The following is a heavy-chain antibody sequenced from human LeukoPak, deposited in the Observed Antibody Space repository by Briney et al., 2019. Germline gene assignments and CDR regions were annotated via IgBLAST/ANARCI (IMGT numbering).Heavy chain of an antibody. D-gene: IGHD3-3*01. CDR1: GGSITTGSHY. J-gene: IGHJ6*02. CDR2: IYHSGTT. Sequence: KASETLTLTCTVSGGSITTGSHYWGWVRQPPGKGLEWIGSIYHSGTTYYKSTLKSRVSISIDTSRTQFSLTLSSVTAADTAVYYCARVGSRSEFWSGSPGMDVWGQGTTVTVSS. V-gene: IGHV4-39*01. CDR3: ARVGSRSEFWSGSPGMDV.